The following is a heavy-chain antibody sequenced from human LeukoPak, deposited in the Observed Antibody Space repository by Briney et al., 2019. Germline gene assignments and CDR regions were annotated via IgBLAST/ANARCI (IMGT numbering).Heavy chain of an antibody. V-gene: IGHV1-2*02. CDR1: GYTFTGNY. J-gene: IGHJ4*02. Sequence: ASVKVSCKTSGYTFTGNYMHWVRQAPGQGLEWMGWINPNSGGTNYAQKFQGRVTMTRDTSISTAYMELSRLRSDDTAVYYCARQKPFGDSSGYYYPSDYWGQGTLVTVSS. CDR2: INPNSGGT. D-gene: IGHD3-22*01. CDR3: ARQKPFGDSSGYYYPSDY.